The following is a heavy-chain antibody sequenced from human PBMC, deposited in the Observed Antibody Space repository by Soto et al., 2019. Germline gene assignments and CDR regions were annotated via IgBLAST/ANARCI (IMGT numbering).Heavy chain of an antibody. D-gene: IGHD3-10*01. V-gene: IGHV1-2*02. CDR1: GYTFTGYY. Sequence: ASVKVSCKASGYTFTGYYMHWVRQAPGQGLEWMGWINPNSGGTNYAQKFQGRVTMTRDTSISTAYMELSRLRSDDTAVYYCARGNMVRGVINYYYGMDVWGQGTTVTVYS. CDR3: ARGNMVRGVINYYYGMDV. J-gene: IGHJ6*02. CDR2: INPNSGGT.